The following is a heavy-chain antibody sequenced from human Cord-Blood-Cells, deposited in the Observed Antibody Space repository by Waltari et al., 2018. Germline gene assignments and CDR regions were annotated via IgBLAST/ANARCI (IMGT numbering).Heavy chain of an antibody. CDR2: INPNSGGT. V-gene: IGHV1-2*04. CDR3: ARVDLNYLFAFDI. J-gene: IGHJ3*02. D-gene: IGHD1-7*01. Sequence: QVQLVKSGAEVKKPGASVKVSCKASGYTFTGYYMHWVRQAPGQGLEWKGWINPNSGGTNYAQKFPGWVTMTMEASISTAYMELSRLRSDDTAVYYCARVDLNYLFAFDIWGQGTMVTVSS. CDR1: GYTFTGYY.